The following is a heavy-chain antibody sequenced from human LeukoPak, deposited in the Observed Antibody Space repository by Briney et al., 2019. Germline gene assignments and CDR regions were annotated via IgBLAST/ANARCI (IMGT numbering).Heavy chain of an antibody. CDR1: GGSFSGYY. CDR3: ARNCILTVGQKYRTAMVRGVYFDY. J-gene: IGHJ4*02. D-gene: IGHD3-10*01. Sequence: KPSETLSLTCAVYGGSFSGYYWSWIRQPPGKGLEWIGEINHSGSTNYNPSLKSRVTISVDTSKNQFSLKLSSVTAADTAVYYCARNCILTVGQKYRTAMVRGVYFDYRGQGTLVTVS. CDR2: INHSGST. V-gene: IGHV4-34*01.